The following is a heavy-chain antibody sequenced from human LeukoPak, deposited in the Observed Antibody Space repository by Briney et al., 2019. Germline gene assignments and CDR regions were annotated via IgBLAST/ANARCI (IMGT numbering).Heavy chain of an antibody. CDR2: ISSSSSYI. J-gene: IGHJ4*02. CDR1: GFTFSSYS. CDR3: ARERYGSGSSHTLFDY. V-gene: IGHV3-21*01. D-gene: IGHD3-10*01. Sequence: PGGSLRLSCAASGFTFSSYSMNWVRQAPGKGLEWVSSISSSSSYICYADSVKGRFTISRDNAKNSLYLQMNSLRAEDTAVYYCARERYGSGSSHTLFDYWGQGTLVTVSS.